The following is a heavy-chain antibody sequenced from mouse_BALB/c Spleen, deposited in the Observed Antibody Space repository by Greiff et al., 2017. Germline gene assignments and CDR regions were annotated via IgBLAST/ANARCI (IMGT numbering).Heavy chain of an antibody. CDR1: GYTFTSYD. CDR2: IFPGDGST. V-gene: IGHV1S56*01. J-gene: IGHJ1*01. Sequence: QVQLQQSGAELVKPGASVKLSCKASGYTFTSYDINWVRQRPEQGLEWIGWIFPGDGSTKYNEKFKGKATLTTDKSSSTAYMQLSGLTSENSAVYFCARKRDYGSRGYFDVWGAGTTVTVSS. CDR3: ARKRDYGSRGYFDV. D-gene: IGHD1-1*01.